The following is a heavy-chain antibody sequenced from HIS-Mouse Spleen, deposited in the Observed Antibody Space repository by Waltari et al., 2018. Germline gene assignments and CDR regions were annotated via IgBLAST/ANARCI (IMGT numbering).Heavy chain of an antibody. J-gene: IGHJ4*02. V-gene: IGHV3-30*18. CDR2: ISYDGSKK. Sequence: VQLVESGGGLVQPGRSLRLSCAASGFTFSSYGMHWVRQAPGKGLEWVAVISYDGSKKYYADSVKGRFTISRDNSKNTLYLQMNSLRAEDTAVYYCAKASSGWLDYWGQGTLVTVSS. CDR1: GFTFSSYG. D-gene: IGHD6-19*01. CDR3: AKASSGWLDY.